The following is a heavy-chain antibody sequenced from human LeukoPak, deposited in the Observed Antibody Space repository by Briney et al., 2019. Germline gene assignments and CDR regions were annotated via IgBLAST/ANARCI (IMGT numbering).Heavy chain of an antibody. Sequence: PGGSLRLSCAASGLSFQSYWMSWVRQAPGKGLEWVANIKKDGREKYYVDSVKGRFTISRDNAKDSLYLQMNSLRAEDTAVYYCARAASYTGNDWDFYFDCWGQGTLVSVSS. CDR2: IKKDGREK. CDR1: GLSFQSYW. D-gene: IGHD1-26*01. CDR3: ARAASYTGNDWDFYFDC. J-gene: IGHJ4*02. V-gene: IGHV3-7*01.